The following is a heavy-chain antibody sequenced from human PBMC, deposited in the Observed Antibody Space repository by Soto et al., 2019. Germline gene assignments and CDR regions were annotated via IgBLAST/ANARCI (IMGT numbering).Heavy chain of an antibody. Sequence: GGSLRLSCAASGFTFSSYGMHWVRQVPGKGLEWVAVISYDGSNKYYADSVKGRFTISRDNSKNTLYLQMNSLRAEDTAVYYCAKELLLWFGELSTYYYYGMDVWGQGTTVTVSS. J-gene: IGHJ6*02. CDR1: GFTFSSYG. V-gene: IGHV3-30*18. D-gene: IGHD3-10*01. CDR3: AKELLLWFGELSTYYYYGMDV. CDR2: ISYDGSNK.